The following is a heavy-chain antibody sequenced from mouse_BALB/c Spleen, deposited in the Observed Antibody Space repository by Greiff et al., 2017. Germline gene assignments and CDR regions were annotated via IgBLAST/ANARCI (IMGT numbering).Heavy chain of an antibody. CDR2: ISSGGSYT. D-gene: IGHD1-1*01. J-gene: IGHJ1*01. V-gene: IGHV5-6*01. CDR3: ARHGVITTVVGSFDV. CDR1: GFTFSSYG. Sequence: EVQGVESGGDLVKPGGSLKLSCAASGFTFSSYGMSWVRQTPDKRLEWVATISSGGSYTYYPDSVKGRFTISRDNAKNTLYLQMSSLKSEDTAMYYCARHGVITTVVGSFDVWGAGTTVTVSS.